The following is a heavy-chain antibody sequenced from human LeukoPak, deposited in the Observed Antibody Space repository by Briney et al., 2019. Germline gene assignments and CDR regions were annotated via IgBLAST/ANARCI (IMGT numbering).Heavy chain of an antibody. CDR1: GFTFSSYE. Sequence: GGSLRLSCAASGFTFSSYEMNWVRQAPGKGLEWVSAISGSGGSTYYADSVKGRFTISRDNSKNTLYLQMDSLRAEDTAVYYCARDGVAVGDYWGQGTLVTVSS. CDR2: ISGSGGST. CDR3: ARDGVAVGDY. J-gene: IGHJ4*02. V-gene: IGHV3-23*01. D-gene: IGHD6-19*01.